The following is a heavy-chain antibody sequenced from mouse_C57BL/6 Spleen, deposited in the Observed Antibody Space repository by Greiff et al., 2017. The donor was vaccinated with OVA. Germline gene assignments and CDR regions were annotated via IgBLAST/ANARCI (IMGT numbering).Heavy chain of an antibody. J-gene: IGHJ2*01. CDR1: GFTFSSYA. Sequence: EVKVEESGGGLVKPGGSLKLSCAASGFTFSSYAMSWVRQTPEKRLEWVATISDGGSYTYYPDNVKGRFTISRDNAKNNLYLQMSHLKSEDTAMYYCARDSNYAYFDYWGQGTTLTVSS. D-gene: IGHD2-5*01. V-gene: IGHV5-4*01. CDR2: ISDGGSYT. CDR3: ARDSNYAYFDY.